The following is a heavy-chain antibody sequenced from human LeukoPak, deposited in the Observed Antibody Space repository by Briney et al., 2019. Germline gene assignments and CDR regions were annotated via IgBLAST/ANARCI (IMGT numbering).Heavy chain of an antibody. J-gene: IGHJ4*02. Sequence: PGGXLXXXXXAXXXXXXSXXMHWVXQAPGKGLEWVAFIRYDGSNKYYADSVKGRFTISRDNSKNTLYLQMNSLRAEDTAVYYCAKATHYYDILTGFDYWGQGTLVTVSS. V-gene: IGHV3-30*02. D-gene: IGHD3-9*01. CDR1: XXXXXSXX. CDR2: IRYDGSNK. CDR3: AKATHYYDILTGFDY.